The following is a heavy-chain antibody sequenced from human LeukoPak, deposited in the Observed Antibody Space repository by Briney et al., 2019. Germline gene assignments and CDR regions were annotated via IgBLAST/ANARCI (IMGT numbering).Heavy chain of an antibody. V-gene: IGHV3-21*01. CDR3: ARGNDILTGYYKPIFGDYYYMDV. J-gene: IGHJ6*03. CDR1: GFTFSSYS. D-gene: IGHD3-9*01. Sequence: PGGSLRLSCAASGFTFSSYSMNWVRQAPGKGLEWVSSISSSSSYIYYADSVKGRFTISRDNAKNTLYLQMNSLRAEDTAVYYCARGNDILTGYYKPIFGDYYYMDVWGKGTTVTVSS. CDR2: ISSSSSYI.